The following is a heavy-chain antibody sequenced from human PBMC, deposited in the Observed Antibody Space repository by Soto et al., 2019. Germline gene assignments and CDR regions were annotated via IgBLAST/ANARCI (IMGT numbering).Heavy chain of an antibody. J-gene: IGHJ4*02. CDR3: ARPISHLGGGTLAFDY. Sequence: QVQLVQSGAEVKKPGASVKVSCKASGYTFTSYYMHWVRQAPGQGLEWMGIIHPSGGSTSYAQKIRDSVTMTRDTSTSTVYRELSSLRADDTAVYYCARPISHLGGGTLAFDYWGQGALVTVSS. CDR1: GYTFTSYY. CDR2: IHPSGGST. V-gene: IGHV1-46*03. D-gene: IGHD2-15*01.